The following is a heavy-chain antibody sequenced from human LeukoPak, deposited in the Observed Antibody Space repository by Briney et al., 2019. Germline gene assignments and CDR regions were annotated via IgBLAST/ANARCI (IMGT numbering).Heavy chain of an antibody. D-gene: IGHD3-16*01. V-gene: IGHV4-39*01. CDR3: ARGTAGGGGAGDYFDY. Sequence: LETPSLTCTVSGGSIRSSYYYWGWIRQPPGKGLEWIGSIYDSGSTYYNPSLKSRVTISVDTSKNQFSLKLNSVTAADTAVYYCARGTAGGGGAGDYFDYWGQGTLVTVSS. CDR2: IYDSGST. CDR1: GGSIRSSYYY. J-gene: IGHJ4*02.